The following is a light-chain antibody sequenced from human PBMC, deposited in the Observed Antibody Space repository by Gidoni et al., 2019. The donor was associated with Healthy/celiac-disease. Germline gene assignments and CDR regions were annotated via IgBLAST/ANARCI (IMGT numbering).Light chain of an antibody. CDR3: QQRSNWPPRLT. V-gene: IGKV3-11*01. CDR2: DAS. Sequence: IVLTQSQATLSLSPGERATLSCRHSQNVSSYLAWYQQKPGQAPRLLIYDASNRATGIPARFSGSGSGTDFTLTISSLEPEDFAVYYCQQRSNWPPRLTFGGGTKVEIK. CDR1: QNVSSY. J-gene: IGKJ4*01.